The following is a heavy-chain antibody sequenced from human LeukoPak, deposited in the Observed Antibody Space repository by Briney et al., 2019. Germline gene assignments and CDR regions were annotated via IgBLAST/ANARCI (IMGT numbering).Heavy chain of an antibody. Sequence: GGSLRLSCTASGFSFSGHWMHWARQLPGKGLVWVSRISPTGSTTSYADSVKGRFTISRDNSKNTLYLQMNSLRAEDTAVYYCARATDYWGQGTLVTVSS. V-gene: IGHV3-74*01. CDR3: ARATDY. CDR1: GFSFSGHW. D-gene: IGHD4-17*01. J-gene: IGHJ4*02. CDR2: ISPTGSTT.